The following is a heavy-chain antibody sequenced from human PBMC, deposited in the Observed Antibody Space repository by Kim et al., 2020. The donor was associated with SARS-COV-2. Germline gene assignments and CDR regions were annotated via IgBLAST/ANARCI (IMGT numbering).Heavy chain of an antibody. CDR3: SRAGSALAWGMDV. J-gene: IGHJ6*02. CDR1: GGSFSGYY. D-gene: IGHD3-3*02. Sequence: SETLSLTCAVYGGSFSGYYWSWIRQPPGRGLEWIGEINHSGSTYYNPSLKSRVTISVDTSKNQFSLKLSSVTAADTAVYYCSRAGSALAWGMDVWGQGTT. V-gene: IGHV4-34*01. CDR2: INHSGST.